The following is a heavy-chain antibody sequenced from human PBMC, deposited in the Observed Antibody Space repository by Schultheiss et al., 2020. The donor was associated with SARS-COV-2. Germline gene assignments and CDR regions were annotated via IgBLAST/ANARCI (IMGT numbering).Heavy chain of an antibody. Sequence: GESLKISCAASGFTFSSYAMSWVRQAPGKGLEWVSANSGSGGSTYYADSVKGRFTISRDNYKNTLYLQMNSLRAEDTAVYYCAKDMKQWLVLENWGQGTLLTVSS. CDR3: AKDMKQWLVLEN. J-gene: IGHJ4*02. CDR2: NSGSGGST. D-gene: IGHD6-19*01. V-gene: IGHV3-23*01. CDR1: GFTFSSYA.